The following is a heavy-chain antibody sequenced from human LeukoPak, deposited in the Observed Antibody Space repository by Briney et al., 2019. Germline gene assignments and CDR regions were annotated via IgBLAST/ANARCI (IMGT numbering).Heavy chain of an antibody. CDR1: GYTFTSYG. Sequence: SVKVSCKASGYTFTSYGISWVRQAPGQGLEWMGGIIPIFGTANYAQKFQGRVTITADESTSTAYMELSSLRSEDTAVYYCARGDIVATQYFDYWGQGTLVTVSS. D-gene: IGHD5-12*01. J-gene: IGHJ4*02. V-gene: IGHV1-69*13. CDR3: ARGDIVATQYFDY. CDR2: IIPIFGTA.